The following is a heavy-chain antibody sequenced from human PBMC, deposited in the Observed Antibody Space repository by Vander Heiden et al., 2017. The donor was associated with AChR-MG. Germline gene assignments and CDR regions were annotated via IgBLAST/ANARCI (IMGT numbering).Heavy chain of an antibody. CDR3: AKRPLGAAFDI. V-gene: IGHV3-23*01. J-gene: IGHJ3*02. CDR2: ISGSGATT. D-gene: IGHD7-27*01. Sequence: EVQLLESGGDLIQPGESLRLPCVASGFTFSSYGMTWLRKAPGKWLEWVSSISGSGATTYYADSVKGRFTISRDNSKNTLYLQMNSLRVEDTAVYFCAKRPLGAAFDIWGQGTMVTVSS. CDR1: GFTFSSYG.